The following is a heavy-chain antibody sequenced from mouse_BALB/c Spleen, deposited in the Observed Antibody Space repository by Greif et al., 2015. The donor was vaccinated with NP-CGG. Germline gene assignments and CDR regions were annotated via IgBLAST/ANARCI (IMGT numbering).Heavy chain of an antibody. CDR3: AINYGNSYAMDY. CDR2: ISSGGSYT. D-gene: IGHD2-1*01. Sequence: EVKLVESGGGLVKPGGSLKLSCAASGFAFSSYDMSWVRQTPEKRLEWVATISSGGSYTYYPDSVKGRFTISRDNARNTLYLQMSSLRSEDTALYYCAINYGNSYAMDYWGQGTSVTVSS. J-gene: IGHJ4*01. V-gene: IGHV5-9*02. CDR1: GFAFSSYD.